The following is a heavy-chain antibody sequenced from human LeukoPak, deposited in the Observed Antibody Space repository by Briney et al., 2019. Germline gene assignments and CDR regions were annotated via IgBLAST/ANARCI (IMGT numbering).Heavy chain of an antibody. CDR2: ISSSSTYI. D-gene: IGHD5-12*01. CDR1: GFTFSSYA. CDR3: ARDGGGYDYGDFDH. V-gene: IGHV3-21*01. Sequence: GGSLRLSCAASGFTFSSYAMSWVRQAPGKGLEWVSSISSSSTYIYYADSVRGRFTFSRDDAKNSLYLQMNSLRAEDTAVYYCARDGGGYDYGDFDHWGQGTLVTVSS. J-gene: IGHJ4*02.